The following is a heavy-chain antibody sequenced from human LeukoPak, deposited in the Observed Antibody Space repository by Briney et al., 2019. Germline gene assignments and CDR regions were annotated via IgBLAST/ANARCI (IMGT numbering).Heavy chain of an antibody. V-gene: IGHV4-39*01. D-gene: IGHD1-26*01. Sequence: SETLSLTCTVSGDSISSTYYYWVWIRQPPGKGLEWIGSVYYGGETYYNPSLRSRVTISSDTSKNRFSLSLNSVTATDTAVYYCARRSHCDVGSCPPVWGQGTTVTVSS. CDR2: VYYGGET. J-gene: IGHJ6*02. CDR3: ARRSHCDVGSCPPV. CDR1: GDSISSTYYY.